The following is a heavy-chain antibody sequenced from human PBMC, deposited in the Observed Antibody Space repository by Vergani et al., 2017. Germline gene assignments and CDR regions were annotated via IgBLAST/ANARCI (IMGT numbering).Heavy chain of an antibody. D-gene: IGHD6-6*01. CDR3: ATPGGAALRGGWFDP. CDR1: GFTFSSYA. CDR2: ISCSGGST. Sequence: EVQLLESGGGLVQPGGSLRLSCAASGFTFSSYAMSWVRQAPGKGLEWVSAISCSGGSTYYADSVKGRFTISRANSKNTLYLQMNSLRAEDTAVYYSATPGGAALRGGWFDPWGQGTLVTVSS. V-gene: IGHV3-23*01. J-gene: IGHJ5*02.